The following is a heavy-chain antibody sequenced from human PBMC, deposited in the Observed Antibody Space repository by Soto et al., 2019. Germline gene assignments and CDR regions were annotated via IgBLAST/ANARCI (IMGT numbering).Heavy chain of an antibody. CDR1: GGSISSYY. Sequence: SETLSLTCTVSGGSISSYYWSWIRQPPGKGLEWIGYIYYSGSTNYNPSLKSRVTISVDTSKNQFSLKLSSVTAADTAVYYCARVSLQDYYGSGVDAFDIWGQGTMVTVSS. J-gene: IGHJ3*02. D-gene: IGHD3-10*01. CDR2: IYYSGST. CDR3: ARVSLQDYYGSGVDAFDI. V-gene: IGHV4-59*01.